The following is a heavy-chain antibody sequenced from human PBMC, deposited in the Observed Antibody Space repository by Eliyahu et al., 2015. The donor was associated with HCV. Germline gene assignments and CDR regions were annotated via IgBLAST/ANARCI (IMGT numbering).Heavy chain of an antibody. J-gene: IGHJ3*02. CDR2: ISSSSSYI. V-gene: IGHV3-21*01. CDR3: ARSPAEYYDSSGYSPADAFDI. D-gene: IGHD3-22*01. CDR1: GFTFSSXS. Sequence: EVQLVESGGGLVKPGGSLRLACAAFGFTFSSXSXNWVRQAPGKGLEWVSSISSSSSYIYYADSVKGRFTISRDNAKNSLYLQMNSLRAEDTAVYYCARSPAEYYDSSGYSPADAFDIWGQGTMVTVSS.